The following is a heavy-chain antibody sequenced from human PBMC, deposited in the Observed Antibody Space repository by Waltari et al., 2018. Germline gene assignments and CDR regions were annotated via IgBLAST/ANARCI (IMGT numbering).Heavy chain of an antibody. Sequence: EVELVQSGGGLVQPGGSLRLSCAASGFTFSRFWMQWVRQVPGKGLVWVSGISNDGRTTDYMDAVKGRFTISRDNAKDTLYLQMNSLRAEDTAVYYCARDSSHLPAAFDNWGQGTLVTVSS. D-gene: IGHD2-2*01. J-gene: IGHJ4*02. CDR3: ARDSSHLPAAFDN. V-gene: IGHV3-74*01. CDR1: GFTFSRFW. CDR2: ISNDGRTT.